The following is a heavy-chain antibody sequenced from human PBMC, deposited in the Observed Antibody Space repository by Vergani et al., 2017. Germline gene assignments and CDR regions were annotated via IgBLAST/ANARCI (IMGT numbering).Heavy chain of an antibody. J-gene: IGHJ4*02. V-gene: IGHV6-1*01. CDR1: GDSASSNSAA. Sequence: QVQLQQSGPGLVKRSQPLLLPCALSGDSASSNSAAWTWIRQSPSRGLEWLGSTYYRYKWYNDYAVSVKSRLTINPDTSKNQFSLQLNSVTPEDTAVYYCAREWEQQLSNWSQGTLVTVSS. D-gene: IGHD6-13*01. CDR3: AREWEQQLSN. CDR2: TYYRYKWYN.